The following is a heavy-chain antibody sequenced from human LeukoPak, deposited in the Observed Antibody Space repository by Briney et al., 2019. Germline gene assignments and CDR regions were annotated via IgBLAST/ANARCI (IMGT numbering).Heavy chain of an antibody. CDR1: GFTFSSYG. D-gene: IGHD1-26*01. CDR2: IWYDGSNK. CDR3: ARDVTVGAPAYYFDY. Sequence: PGGSLRLSCAASGFTFSSYGMHWVRQAPGKGLEWVAVIWYDGSNKYYADSVKGRFTISRDNSKNTLYLQMNSLRAEDTAVYYCARDVTVGAPAYYFDYWGQGTLVTVSS. J-gene: IGHJ4*02. V-gene: IGHV3-33*01.